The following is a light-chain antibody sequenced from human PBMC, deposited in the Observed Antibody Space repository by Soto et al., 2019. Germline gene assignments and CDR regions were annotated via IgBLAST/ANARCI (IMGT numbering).Light chain of an antibody. V-gene: IGLV2-14*01. Sequence: QSALTQPASVSGSPGQPITISCTGTSSDIGGYGYVSWYQQHPGKVPKVMIYDVSNRPSGVSNRFSGSKSGNTASLTISGLQAEDEGDYYCSSYASGGTLVFGTGTKLTVL. CDR1: SSDIGGYGY. CDR3: SSYASGGTLV. CDR2: DVS. J-gene: IGLJ1*01.